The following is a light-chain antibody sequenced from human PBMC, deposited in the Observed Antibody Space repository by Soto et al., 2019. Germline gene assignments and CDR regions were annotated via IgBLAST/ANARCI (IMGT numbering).Light chain of an antibody. CDR2: GAS. V-gene: IGKV3-20*01. Sequence: EIVLTQSPGTLSLSPGERATLSCRASQSVSSSYLAWYQQKPGQAPRLLIYGASSRATGIPDRFSGSGSGTDFTLTIRRLEPDYFSVYYCQQYGSSHPYTFGQGTKLEIK. CDR3: QQYGSSHPYT. J-gene: IGKJ2*01. CDR1: QSVSSSY.